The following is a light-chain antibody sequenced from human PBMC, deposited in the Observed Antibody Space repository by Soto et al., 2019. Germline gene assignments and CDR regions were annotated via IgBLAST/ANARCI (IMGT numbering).Light chain of an antibody. Sequence: EIGLTQSPGTLSLSPGERATLSCRASQSVSSSYLAWYQQKPGQAPRLLIYGASSRATGIPDRFSGSGSGTDFTLNISRLEPEDFAVYYCQQYGSSPQTFGQGNKVEIK. J-gene: IGKJ1*01. CDR3: QQYGSSPQT. CDR2: GAS. V-gene: IGKV3-20*01. CDR1: QSVSSSY.